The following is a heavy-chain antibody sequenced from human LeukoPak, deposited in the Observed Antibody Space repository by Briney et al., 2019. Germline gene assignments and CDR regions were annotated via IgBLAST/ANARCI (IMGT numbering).Heavy chain of an antibody. CDR3: VKATAGVYVYYFDY. V-gene: IGHV3-30*04. J-gene: IGHJ4*02. Sequence: PGGSLRLSCAASGFTFSSYAMHWVRQAPGKGLEWVAVISYDGSNKYYADSVKGRFTISRDNSKNTLYLQMNSLRAEDRAAYYCVKATAGVYVYYFDYWGQGTLVTVSS. CDR2: ISYDGSNK. D-gene: IGHD5/OR15-5a*01. CDR1: GFTFSSYA.